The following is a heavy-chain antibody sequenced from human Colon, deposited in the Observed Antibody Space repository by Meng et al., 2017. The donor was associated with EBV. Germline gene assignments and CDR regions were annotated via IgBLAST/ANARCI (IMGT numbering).Heavy chain of an antibody. CDR1: GDSVPTGRYY. Sequence: QEQLQDAGPGLVTPTATLSLTRTYAGDSVPTGRYYWSWIRQPPGKGLEWIAYIYYIGGTNYNPSLKSRLTISLDTSKNQFSLSLRSVTAADTAVYYCARVSGRSFDPWGQGTLVTASS. J-gene: IGHJ5*02. V-gene: IGHV4-61*01. D-gene: IGHD3-10*01. CDR2: IYYIGGT. CDR3: ARVSGRSFDP.